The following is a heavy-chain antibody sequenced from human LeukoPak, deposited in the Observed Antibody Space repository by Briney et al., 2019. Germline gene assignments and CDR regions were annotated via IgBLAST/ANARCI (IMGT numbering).Heavy chain of an antibody. V-gene: IGHV1-18*01. CDR1: GYTFTTYG. J-gene: IGHJ3*01. CDR2: ISAYNGNT. Sequence: ASVKVSCKASGYTFTTYGISWVRQAPGQGLEWMGWISAYNGNTNYAQNLQGRVTMTTDTSTRTAYMELRSLRSDDTAMYYCARASAVTGTSRTSDDAFDVWGQGTIVTVSS. D-gene: IGHD1-7*01. CDR3: ARASAVTGTSRTSDDAFDV.